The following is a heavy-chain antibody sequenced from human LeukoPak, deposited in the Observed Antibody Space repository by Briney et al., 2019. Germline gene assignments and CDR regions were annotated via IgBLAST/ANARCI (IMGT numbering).Heavy chain of an antibody. V-gene: IGHV4-39*01. CDR3: ARPDYYGSGSYDY. J-gene: IGHJ4*02. CDR1: GGSISSSSYY. D-gene: IGHD3-10*01. Sequence: SETLSLTCTVSGGSISSSSYYWGWIRQPPGKGLEWIGSIYYSGSTYYNPSLKSRVTISVDTSKNQFSLKLSSVTAADTAVYYCARPDYYGSGSYDYWGQGTLVTVSS. CDR2: IYYSGST.